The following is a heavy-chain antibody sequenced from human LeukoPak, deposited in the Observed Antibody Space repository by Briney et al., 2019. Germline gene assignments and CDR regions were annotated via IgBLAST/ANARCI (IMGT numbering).Heavy chain of an antibody. CDR2: IYYSGST. J-gene: IGHJ4*02. D-gene: IGHD3-10*01. CDR1: GGSISSYY. CDR3: ARATYQFGETFDY. V-gene: IGHV4-59*01. Sequence: ASETLSLTCTVSGGSISSYYWSWIRQPPGKGLEWIGHIYYSGSTNYNPSLKSRVTISVDTSKNQFSLKLSSVTAADTAVYYCARATYQFGETFDYWGQGTLVTVSS.